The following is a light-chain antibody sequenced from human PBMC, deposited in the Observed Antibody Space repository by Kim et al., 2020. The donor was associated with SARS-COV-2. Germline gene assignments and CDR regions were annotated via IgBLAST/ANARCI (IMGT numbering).Light chain of an antibody. Sequence: QSVTISCTGTSSDVGGYNYISWYQQHPGKAPKLMISDVSKRPSGVPDRFSGSKSGNTASLTISGLQAEDEADYYCCAYAGSYTLVVFGGGTKLTVL. CDR2: DVS. CDR1: SSDVGGYNY. CDR3: CAYAGSYTLVV. V-gene: IGLV2-11*03. J-gene: IGLJ2*01.